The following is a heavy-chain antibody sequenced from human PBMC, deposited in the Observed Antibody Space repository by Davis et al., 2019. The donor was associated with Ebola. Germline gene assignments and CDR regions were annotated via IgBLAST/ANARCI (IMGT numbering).Heavy chain of an antibody. CDR1: GGSISGSSYY. Sequence: PSETLSLTCTVSGGSISGSSYYWGWIRQPPGKGLEWIGSIYYSGSTYYNPSLKSRVTISVDTSKNQFSLKLSSVTAADTAVYYCARVGFGGSVLRFLEWLFDYWGQGTLVTVSS. V-gene: IGHV4-39*07. D-gene: IGHD3-3*01. J-gene: IGHJ4*02. CDR3: ARVGFGGSVLRFLEWLFDY. CDR2: IYYSGST.